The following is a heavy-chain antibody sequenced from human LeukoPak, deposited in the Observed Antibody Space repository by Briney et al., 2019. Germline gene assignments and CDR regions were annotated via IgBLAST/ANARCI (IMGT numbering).Heavy chain of an antibody. Sequence: PGGSLRLSCAASGFTFSSYAMSWVRQAPGKGLEWVSSISSSSSYIYYADSVKGRFTISRDNAKNSLYLQMNSLRAEDTAVYYCARGGYVWGSYRYTYYFDYWGQGTLVTVSS. D-gene: IGHD3-16*02. J-gene: IGHJ4*02. V-gene: IGHV3-21*01. CDR1: GFTFSSYA. CDR3: ARGGYVWGSYRYTYYFDY. CDR2: ISSSSSYI.